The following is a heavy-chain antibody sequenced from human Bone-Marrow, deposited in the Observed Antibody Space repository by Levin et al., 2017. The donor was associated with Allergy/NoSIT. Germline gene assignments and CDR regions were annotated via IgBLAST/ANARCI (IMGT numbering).Heavy chain of an antibody. V-gene: IGHV4-38-2*01. CDR1: GYSIGSGYY. J-gene: IGHJ4*02. Sequence: SQTLSLTCAVSGYSIGSGYYWAWIRQPPGKGLEWIGHIYYIGSSYYNPSLQSRVDISMDTSKNQFSLSLHSVSAADTAVYYCARLLWLGTTSFHFDNWGQGALITVSS. D-gene: IGHD1-26*01. CDR2: IYYIGSS. CDR3: ARLLWLGTTSFHFDN.